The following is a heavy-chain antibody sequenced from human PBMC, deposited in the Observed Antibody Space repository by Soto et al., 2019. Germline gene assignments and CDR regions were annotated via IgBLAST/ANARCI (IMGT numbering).Heavy chain of an antibody. CDR1: GYSFIDYC. V-gene: IGHV5-51*01. D-gene: IGHD5-18*01. CDR2: IYPGDSDI. CDR3: ARQSGYSYGLDY. J-gene: IGHJ4*02. Sequence: GEPMRICCRGSGYSFIDYCIGWVSQVPWKGMEWMEIIYPGDSDIRYSPSFQGQVTISAGKSISTAYLQWSSLKASDTAMYYCARQSGYSYGLDYWGQGTPVTVSS.